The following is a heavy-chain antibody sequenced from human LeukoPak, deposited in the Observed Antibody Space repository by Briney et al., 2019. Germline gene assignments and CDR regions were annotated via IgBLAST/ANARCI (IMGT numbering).Heavy chain of an antibody. J-gene: IGHJ4*02. D-gene: IGHD5-12*01. CDR1: GYSLTKYW. CDR3: ARHFGYSGYDGDY. V-gene: IGHV5-51*01. Sequence: GESLKISCKGSGYSLTKYWIAWVRQMPGKGLEWMGIIYPGDSDIRYSPSFQGQVTISADKSISTAYLQWSSLKASDTAMYYCARHFGYSGYDGDYWGQGTLVTVSS. CDR2: IYPGDSDI.